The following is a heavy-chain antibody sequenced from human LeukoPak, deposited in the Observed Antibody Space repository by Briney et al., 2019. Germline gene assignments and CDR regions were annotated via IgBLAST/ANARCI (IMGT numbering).Heavy chain of an antibody. CDR3: AISIAVAGTHDY. CDR2: INHSGST. D-gene: IGHD6-19*01. J-gene: IGHJ4*02. CDR1: GGSFSGYY. V-gene: IGHV4-34*01. Sequence: SETLSLTCAVYGGSFSGYYWSWIRQPPGKGLEWIGEINHSGSTNYNPSLKSRVTISVDTSKNQFSLKLSSVTAADTAVYYCAISIAVAGTHDYWGQGTLVTVSS.